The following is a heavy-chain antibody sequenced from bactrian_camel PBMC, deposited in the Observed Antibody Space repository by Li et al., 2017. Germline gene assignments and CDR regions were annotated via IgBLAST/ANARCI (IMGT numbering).Heavy chain of an antibody. CDR3: VKLENGW. CDR2: FDADGGI. Sequence: VQLVESGGGSVEAGGSLTLSCALSGDTVSSTDMVWCRQGPGKEREGVATFDADGGIRYADSVKGRFTISKDNAKSTLYLQMNSLKPEDTAVYYCVKLENGWWGQGTQVTVS. CDR1: GDTVSSTD. V-gene: IGHV3S53*01. J-gene: IGHJ6*01.